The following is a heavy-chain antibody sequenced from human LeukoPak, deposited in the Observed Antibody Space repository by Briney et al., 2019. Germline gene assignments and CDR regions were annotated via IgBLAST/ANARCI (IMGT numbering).Heavy chain of an antibody. CDR1: GYTFTSYY. D-gene: IGHD3-10*01. V-gene: IGHV1-8*02. J-gene: IGHJ3*02. CDR2: INPNSGNT. Sequence: ASVKVSCKASGYTFTSYYMHWVRQAPGQGHEWMGIINPNSGNTGYAQKSQGRVTMTRNTSISTAYMELSSLRSEDTAVYYCARNHPITMVRGVIIRDDAFDIWGQGTMVTVSS. CDR3: ARNHPITMVRGVIIRDDAFDI.